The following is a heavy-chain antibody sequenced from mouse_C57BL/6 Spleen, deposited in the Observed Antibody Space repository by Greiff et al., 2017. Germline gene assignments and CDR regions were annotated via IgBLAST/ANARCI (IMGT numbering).Heavy chain of an antibody. CDR2: IDPEAGET. J-gene: IGHJ1*03. Sequence: EVQLQQSGAELVKPGASVKLSCTASGFNIKDYYMHWVQQRTEQGLEWIGRIDPEAGETKYAPKFQGKATITADTSSNTAYLQLSSLASEDTAVYYCARKRDGSSYRYFDVWGTGTTVTVSS. D-gene: IGHD1-1*01. V-gene: IGHV14-2*01. CDR3: ARKRDGSSYRYFDV. CDR1: GFNIKDYY.